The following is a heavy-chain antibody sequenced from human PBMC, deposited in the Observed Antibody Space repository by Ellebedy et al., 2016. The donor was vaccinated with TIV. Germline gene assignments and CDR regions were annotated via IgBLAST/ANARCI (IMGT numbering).Heavy chain of an antibody. D-gene: IGHD3-10*01. Sequence: GESLKISCAASAFTFSYYWMGWVRQTPGKGLEWVANIKYDGSDIYYVGSVKGRFTVSRDNTKNSLYLQMNSLNTEDTAVYYCARAGRPLDYWGQGTLVTVSS. V-gene: IGHV3-7*04. CDR2: IKYDGSDI. J-gene: IGHJ4*02. CDR1: AFTFSYYW. CDR3: ARAGRPLDY.